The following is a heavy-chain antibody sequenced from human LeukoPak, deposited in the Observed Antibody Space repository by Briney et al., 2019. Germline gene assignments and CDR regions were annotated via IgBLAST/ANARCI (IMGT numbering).Heavy chain of an antibody. CDR2: ISGSGGST. Sequence: GGSLRLSCAASGFTFSSYAMSWVRQAPGEGLEWVSAISGSGGSTYYADSVKGRFTISRDNSKNTLYLQMNSLRAEDTAVYYCAKGKYSSSRGYFDYWGQGTLVTVSS. D-gene: IGHD6-6*01. CDR1: GFTFSSYA. J-gene: IGHJ4*02. CDR3: AKGKYSSSRGYFDY. V-gene: IGHV3-23*01.